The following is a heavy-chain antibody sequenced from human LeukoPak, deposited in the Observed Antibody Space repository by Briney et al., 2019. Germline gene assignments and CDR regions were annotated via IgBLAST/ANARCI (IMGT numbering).Heavy chain of an antibody. D-gene: IGHD2-21*02. CDR2: IYTGGGT. V-gene: IGHV3-53*01. CDR3: ARGQAYCGADCYSD. Sequence: GGSLRLSCAASGFSISHYYMTWVRQTPGKGLDWVSVIYTGGGTNYGDSVKGRFTISRDNSKNTLYFQMNSLRTDDTANCARGQAYCGADCYSDWGQGTLVTVSS. CDR1: GFSISHYY. J-gene: IGHJ4*02.